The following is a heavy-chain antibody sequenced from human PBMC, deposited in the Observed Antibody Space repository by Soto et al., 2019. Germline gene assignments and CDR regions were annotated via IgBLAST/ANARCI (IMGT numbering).Heavy chain of an antibody. Sequence: EVQLLESGGGLAQPGGSLRLSCAASGFIFRTYAMNWVRQAPGKGLEWASVVVGDGSSSDYADSVRGRFTIARDNSKNTRYLQMNSLRVEDTAVYYCAKDLRPDGRYDLDYWGQGTLVTVSS. CDR3: AKDLRPDGRYDLDY. D-gene: IGHD1-26*01. CDR1: GFIFRTYA. J-gene: IGHJ4*02. CDR2: VVGDGSSS. V-gene: IGHV3-23*01.